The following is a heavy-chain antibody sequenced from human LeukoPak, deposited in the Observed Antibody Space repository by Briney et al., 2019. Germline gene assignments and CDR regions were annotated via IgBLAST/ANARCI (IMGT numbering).Heavy chain of an antibody. Sequence: ASVKVSCKASGGTFSSYAISWVRQAPGQGLEWMGGIIPIFGTANYAQKFQGRVTITADESTSTAYMELSSLRSEDTAVYYCARSGPGDSYYYYYMDVWGKGTTVTISS. CDR2: IIPIFGTA. CDR1: GGTFSSYA. D-gene: IGHD7-27*01. V-gene: IGHV1-69*13. J-gene: IGHJ6*03. CDR3: ARSGPGDSYYYYYMDV.